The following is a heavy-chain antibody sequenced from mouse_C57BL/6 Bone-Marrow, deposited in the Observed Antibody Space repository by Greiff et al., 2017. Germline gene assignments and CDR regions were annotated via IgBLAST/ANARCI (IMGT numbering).Heavy chain of an antibody. Sequence: EVKLMESGGGLVKPGGSLKLSCAASGFTFSSYAMSWVRQTPEKRLEWVATISDGGSYTYYPANVKGRFTISRDNAKNNLYLQMSHLKSEDTAMYYCAGDRGPITTVAPYWGQGTLVTVSA. V-gene: IGHV5-4*01. CDR2: ISDGGSYT. D-gene: IGHD1-1*01. J-gene: IGHJ3*01. CDR1: GFTFSSYA. CDR3: AGDRGPITTVAPY.